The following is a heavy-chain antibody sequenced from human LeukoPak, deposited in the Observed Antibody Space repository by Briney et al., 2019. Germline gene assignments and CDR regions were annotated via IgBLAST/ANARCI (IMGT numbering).Heavy chain of an antibody. CDR2: INHSGST. CDR3: ARRGYYGSGSYWNYYYGMDV. CDR1: GGSFSGYY. J-gene: IGHJ6*04. D-gene: IGHD3-10*01. V-gene: IGHV4-34*01. Sequence: SETLPLTCAVYGGSFSGYYWSWIRQPPGKGLEWIGEINHSGSTNYNPSLKSRVTISVDTSKNQFSLKLSSVTAADTAVYYCARRGYYGSGSYWNYYYGMDVWGKGTTVTVSS.